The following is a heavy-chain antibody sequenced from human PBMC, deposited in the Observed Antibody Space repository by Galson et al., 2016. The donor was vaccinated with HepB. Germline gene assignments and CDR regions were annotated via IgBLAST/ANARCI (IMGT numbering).Heavy chain of an antibody. CDR2: IWYDGVSK. D-gene: IGHD2-15*01. V-gene: IGHV3-33*01. J-gene: IGHJ4*02. Sequence: SLRLSCAASGFTFSTYGMHWVRQAPGKGLEWVADIWYDGVSKYYAESVKGRFTISRDNSKNTLYLEMNSLRVEDTAVYYCVTDPNLYCKGETCYSDYFDSWGEGTLVTVSS. CDR1: GFTFSTYG. CDR3: VTDPNLYCKGETCYSDYFDS.